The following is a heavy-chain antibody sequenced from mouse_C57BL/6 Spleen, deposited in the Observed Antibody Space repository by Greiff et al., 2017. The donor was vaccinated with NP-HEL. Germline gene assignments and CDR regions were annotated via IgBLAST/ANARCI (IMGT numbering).Heavy chain of an antibody. V-gene: IGHV1-18*01. CDR2: INPNNGGP. D-gene: IGHD1-3*01. Sequence: EVQLQQSGPELVKPGASVKIPCKASGYTFTDYNMDWVKQSHGKSLEWIGDINPNNGGPIYNQKFKGKATLTVDKSSSTAYMELRSLTSEDTAVYYCARSKRYFDVWGTGTTVTVSS. CDR1: GYTFTDYN. CDR3: ARSKRYFDV. J-gene: IGHJ1*03.